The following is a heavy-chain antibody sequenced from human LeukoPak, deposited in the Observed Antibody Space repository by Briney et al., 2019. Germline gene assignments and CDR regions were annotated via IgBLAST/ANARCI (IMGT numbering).Heavy chain of an antibody. J-gene: IGHJ3*02. CDR3: AKGSSSWYSDAFDI. CDR1: GFTFSNYW. CDR2: INSDARST. Sequence: PGGSLRLSCAASGFTFSNYWMHWVRQAPGKGLVWVSRINSDARSTSYADSVKGRFTISRDNAKNSLYLQMNSLRAEDTALYYCAKGSSSWYSDAFDIWGQGTMVTVSS. D-gene: IGHD6-13*01. V-gene: IGHV3-74*01.